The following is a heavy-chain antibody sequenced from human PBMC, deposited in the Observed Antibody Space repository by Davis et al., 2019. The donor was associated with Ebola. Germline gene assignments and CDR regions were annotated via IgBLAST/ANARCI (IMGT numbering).Heavy chain of an antibody. CDR1: GFTFDDYD. CDR3: AKSPANWGPHYFDY. J-gene: IGHJ4*02. Sequence: PGGSLRLSCAASGFTFDDYDMSWVRQVPGKGLEWVSDINWNGGSTGYADSVKGRFTISRDNAKNSLYLQMNSLRAEDTAVYYCAKSPANWGPHYFDYWGQGTLVTVSS. D-gene: IGHD7-27*01. CDR2: INWNGGST. V-gene: IGHV3-20*04.